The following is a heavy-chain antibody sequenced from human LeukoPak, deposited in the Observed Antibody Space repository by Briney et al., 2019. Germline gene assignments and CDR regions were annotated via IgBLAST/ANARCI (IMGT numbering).Heavy chain of an antibody. CDR3: ARGGSGSYFSWLDP. CDR1: GYTFTGYY. J-gene: IGHJ5*02. Sequence: ASVKVSCKASGYTFTGYYIHWVRQAPGQGLECVGWINPNSGGTNYAQKFQGRVTMTRDTSISTAYMELSRLRSDDTAVYYCARGGSGSYFSWLDPWGQGTLVSVSS. CDR2: INPNSGGT. D-gene: IGHD3-10*01. V-gene: IGHV1-2*02.